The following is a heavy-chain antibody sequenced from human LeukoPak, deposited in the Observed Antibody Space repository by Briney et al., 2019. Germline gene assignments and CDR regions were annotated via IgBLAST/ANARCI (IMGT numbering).Heavy chain of an antibody. V-gene: IGHV4-59*08. CDR3: ARHAAGTTRDY. Sequence: SETLSLTCTVSGGSISPYYWSWIRQPPGEGLEWIGHISFSGSTDYNASLKSRVTISLDTTRSQFSLSLYSVTAADTAMYYCARHAAGTTRDYWGQGTLVTVSA. J-gene: IGHJ4*02. CDR2: ISFSGST. D-gene: IGHD1-1*01. CDR1: GGSISPYY.